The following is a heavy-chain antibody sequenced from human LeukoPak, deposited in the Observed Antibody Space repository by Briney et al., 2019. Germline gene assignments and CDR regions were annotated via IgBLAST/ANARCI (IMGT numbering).Heavy chain of an antibody. Sequence: GGSLRLSCAASGFTVSTSYMSWVRQAPGKGLEWVSSISSSSGYIYYADSVKGRFTISRDNAKNSLYLQMNSLRAEDTAVYYCARGNSVAGTDISYWGQGTLVTVSS. CDR3: ARGNSVAGTDISY. J-gene: IGHJ4*02. V-gene: IGHV3-21*01. CDR2: ISSSSGYI. CDR1: GFTVSTSY. D-gene: IGHD6-19*01.